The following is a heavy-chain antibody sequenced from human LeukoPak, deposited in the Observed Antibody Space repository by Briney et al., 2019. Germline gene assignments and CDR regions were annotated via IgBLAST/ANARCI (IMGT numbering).Heavy chain of an antibody. V-gene: IGHV4-39*01. Sequence: SETLSLTCTVPGGSISSSSYYWGWIRQPPGKGLEWIGSIHYSGSTYYNPSLKSRVTISVDTSKNQFSLKLSSVTAADTAVYYCARPRLCSGGSCYWFDPWGQGTLVTVSS. CDR3: ARPRLCSGGSCYWFDP. CDR1: GGSISSSSYY. D-gene: IGHD2-15*01. CDR2: IHYSGST. J-gene: IGHJ5*02.